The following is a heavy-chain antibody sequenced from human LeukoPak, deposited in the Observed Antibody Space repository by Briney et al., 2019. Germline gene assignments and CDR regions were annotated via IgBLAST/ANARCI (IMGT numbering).Heavy chain of an antibody. CDR1: GFTFSSFS. V-gene: IGHV3-33*01. CDR2: IWYDGSNR. CDR3: ARGIPGELFYYYGMDV. J-gene: IGHJ6*02. D-gene: IGHD7-27*01. Sequence: PGRSLRLSCTASGFTFSSFSMHGVRQAPGKGLEWVAVIWYDGSNRYYADSVKGRFTISRDNSKNTLYLQMNSLRAEDTAVYYCARGIPGELFYYYGMDVWGQGTTVTVSS.